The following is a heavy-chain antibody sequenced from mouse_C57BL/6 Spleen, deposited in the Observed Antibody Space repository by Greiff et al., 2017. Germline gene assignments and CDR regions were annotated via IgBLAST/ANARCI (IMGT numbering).Heavy chain of an antibody. CDR2: ISYDGSN. Sequence: ESGPGLVKPSQSLSLTCSVTGYSITSGYYWNWIRQFPGNKLEWMGYISYDGSNNYNPSLKNRISITRDTSKNQFFLKLNSVTTEDTATYYCARGGDSNYVAYWGQGTLVTVSA. CDR1: GYSITSGYY. D-gene: IGHD2-5*01. J-gene: IGHJ3*01. CDR3: ARGGDSNYVAY. V-gene: IGHV3-6*01.